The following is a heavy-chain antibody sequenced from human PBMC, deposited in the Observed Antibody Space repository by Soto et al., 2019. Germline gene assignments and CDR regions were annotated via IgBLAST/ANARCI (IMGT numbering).Heavy chain of an antibody. J-gene: IGHJ4*02. V-gene: IGHV1-69*13. CDR2: IIPIFGTA. CDR1: GGTFSSYA. CDR3: ARGEVYYHDSSGYYRAFDY. Sequence: SVKVSCKASGGTFSSYATSWVRQAPGQGLEWMGGIIPIFGTANYAQKFQGRVTITADESTSTAYMELSGLRSEDTAVYYCARGEVYYHDSSGYYRAFDYWGQGTLVTVSS. D-gene: IGHD3-22*01.